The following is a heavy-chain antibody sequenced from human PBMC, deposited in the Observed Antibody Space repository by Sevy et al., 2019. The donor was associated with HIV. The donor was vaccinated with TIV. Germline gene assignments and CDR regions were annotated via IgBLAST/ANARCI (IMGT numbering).Heavy chain of an antibody. D-gene: IGHD3-10*01. Sequence: GGSLRLSCTASGFTFGDYAMSWFRQAPGKGLEWVGFIRSKAYGGTTEYAASVKGRLTISRDDSKSIAYLQMNSLKTEDTAVYYCTRVITMVRLVAAEIDYWGQGTLVTVSS. CDR2: IRSKAYGGTT. CDR1: GFTFGDYA. J-gene: IGHJ4*02. V-gene: IGHV3-49*03. CDR3: TRVITMVRLVAAEIDY.